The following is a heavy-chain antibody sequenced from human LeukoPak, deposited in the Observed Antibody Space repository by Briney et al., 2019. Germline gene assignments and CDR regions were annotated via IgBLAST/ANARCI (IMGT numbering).Heavy chain of an antibody. D-gene: IGHD1-26*01. J-gene: IGHJ4*02. CDR1: GGSISSSSYY. CDR2: IYTTGST. Sequence: SETLSLTCTVSGGSISSSSYYWGWIRQPAGKGLEWIGRIYTTGSTNYNPSLKSRVTMSVDTSKNQFSLKLSTVTAADTAVYYCARGRSGSYEGGFDYWGQGTLVTVSS. V-gene: IGHV4-61*02. CDR3: ARGRSGSYEGGFDY.